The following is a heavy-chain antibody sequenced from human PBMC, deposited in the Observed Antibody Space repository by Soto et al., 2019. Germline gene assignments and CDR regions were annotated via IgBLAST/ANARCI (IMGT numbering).Heavy chain of an antibody. V-gene: IGHV4-4*02. Sequence: QVHLQASGPGLVKPSETLSLTCAVSGASIGSGGWWSWVRQPPGKGLEWIAELFHDGNTNYSPSLKSRVTISVDKSQNQFSLNVYSVTAADTAVYYCARHEGWTGPDQWGQGTLVTVSS. CDR2: LFHDGNT. CDR1: GASIGSGGW. D-gene: IGHD2-8*02. J-gene: IGHJ5*02. CDR3: ARHEGWTGPDQ.